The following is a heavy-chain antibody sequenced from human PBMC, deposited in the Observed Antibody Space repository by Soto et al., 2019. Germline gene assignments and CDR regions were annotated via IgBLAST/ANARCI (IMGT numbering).Heavy chain of an antibody. CDR2: IFHSGST. Sequence: SETLSLTCTVSGGSISSSSYYWGWIRQPPGKGLEWIGSIFHSGSTHYNPSLKPRVTISVDTSKNQFSLSLSSVTAADTAVYYCARVYGGSYSDSWGQGTQVTVSS. D-gene: IGHD1-26*01. J-gene: IGHJ4*02. CDR1: GGSISSSSYY. CDR3: ARVYGGSYSDS. V-gene: IGHV4-39*07.